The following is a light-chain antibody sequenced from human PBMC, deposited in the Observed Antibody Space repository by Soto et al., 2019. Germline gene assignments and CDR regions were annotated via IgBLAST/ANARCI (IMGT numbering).Light chain of an antibody. CDR3: SAWDDSIYGPV. CDR2: SDN. V-gene: IGLV1-44*01. CDR1: SSNIGTNP. Sequence: QAVVTQPPSASGTPGQRVAISCSGGSSNIGTNPVNWYLHLPGTAPKLLIYSDNQRPSGVPDPFSCSMSGTSASLTISGLQSEDEADYFCSAWDDSIYGPVFGGGTKVTVL. J-gene: IGLJ2*01.